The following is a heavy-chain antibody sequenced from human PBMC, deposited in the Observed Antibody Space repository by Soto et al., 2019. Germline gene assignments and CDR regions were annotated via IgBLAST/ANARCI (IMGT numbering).Heavy chain of an antibody. V-gene: IGHV1-69*13. J-gene: IGHJ4*02. CDR2: IIPIFGTA. D-gene: IGHD3-16*02. Sequence: SVKVSCKASGGTFSSYAISWVRQAPGQGLEWMGGIIPIFGTANYAQKFQGRVTITADESTSTAYMELSSLRSEDTAVYYCARDRLSGLRLGELSPSFDYWGQGTLVTVSS. CDR3: ARDRLSGLRLGELSPSFDY. CDR1: GGTFSSYA.